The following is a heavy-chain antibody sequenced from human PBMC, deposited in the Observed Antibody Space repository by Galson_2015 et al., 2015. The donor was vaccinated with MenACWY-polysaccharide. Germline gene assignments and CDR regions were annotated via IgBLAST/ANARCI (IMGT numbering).Heavy chain of an antibody. CDR2: INPNSGGT. D-gene: IGHD3-22*01. CDR3: ARGRVDYYDTRRGAFDI. CDR1: GYTFTGYY. Sequence: SVKVSCKASGYTFTGYYMHWVRQAPGQGLEWMGRINPNSGGTNYAQKFQGRVTMTRDTSISTAYMELSRLRSDDTAVYYCARGRVDYYDTRRGAFDIWGQGTMVTVSS. V-gene: IGHV1-2*06. J-gene: IGHJ3*02.